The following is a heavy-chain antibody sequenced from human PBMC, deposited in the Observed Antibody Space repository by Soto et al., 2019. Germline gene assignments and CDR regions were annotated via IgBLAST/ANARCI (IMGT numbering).Heavy chain of an antibody. V-gene: IGHV3-48*03. CDR1: GFTFSSYE. J-gene: IGHJ6*02. Sequence: GGSLRLSCAASGFTFSSYEMNWVRQAPGKGLEWVSYISSSGSTIYYADSVKGRFTISRDNAQNSLYLQMNSLRAEDTAVYYCASRGVTMVRGVTSENYYYGMDVWGQGTTVTVSS. CDR3: ASRGVTMVRGVTSENYYYGMDV. D-gene: IGHD3-10*01. CDR2: ISSSGSTI.